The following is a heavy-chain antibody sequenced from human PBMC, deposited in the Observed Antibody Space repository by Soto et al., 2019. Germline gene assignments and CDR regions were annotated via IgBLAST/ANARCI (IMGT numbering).Heavy chain of an antibody. Sequence: QVQLVESGGGVVQPGRSLRLSCAASGFTFSSYAMHWVRQAPGKGLEWVAVISYDGSNKYYADSVKGRFTISRDNSKNTLYLQMNSLRAEDTAVYYCARDSRFRGIVGARGYFDYWGQGTLVTVSS. CDR3: ARDSRFRGIVGARGYFDY. D-gene: IGHD1-26*01. CDR1: GFTFSSYA. CDR2: ISYDGSNK. J-gene: IGHJ4*02. V-gene: IGHV3-30-3*01.